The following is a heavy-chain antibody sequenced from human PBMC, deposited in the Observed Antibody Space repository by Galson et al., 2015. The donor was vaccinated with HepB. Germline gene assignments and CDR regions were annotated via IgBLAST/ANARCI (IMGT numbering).Heavy chain of an antibody. CDR3: AKVGADYGDFLRPFDY. V-gene: IGHV3-23*01. Sequence: SLRLSCAASGFTFSSYAMSWVRQAPGKGLEWVSAISGSGGSTYYADSVKGRFTISRDNSKNTLYLQMNSLRAEDTAVYYCAKVGADYGDFLRPFDYWGQGTLVTVSS. CDR1: GFTFSSYA. D-gene: IGHD4-17*01. J-gene: IGHJ4*02. CDR2: ISGSGGST.